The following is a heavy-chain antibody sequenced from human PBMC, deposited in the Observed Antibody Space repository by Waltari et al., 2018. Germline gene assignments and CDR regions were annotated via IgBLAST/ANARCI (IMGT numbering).Heavy chain of an antibody. D-gene: IGHD1-1*01. J-gene: IGHJ4*02. V-gene: IGHV3-21*05. CDR1: GFTFSTFG. Sequence: EVQLVQSGGGLVQPGESLRLSCAASGFTFSTFGMNWVRQAPGKGLEWVSYTTSGSSFIYYADSVKGRFTMSRDNARNSLYLQMDGLRAEDTAVYYCARDLGKKTGTTSCDYWCQGTLVTVSA. CDR3: ARDLGKKTGTTSCDY. CDR2: TTSGSSFI.